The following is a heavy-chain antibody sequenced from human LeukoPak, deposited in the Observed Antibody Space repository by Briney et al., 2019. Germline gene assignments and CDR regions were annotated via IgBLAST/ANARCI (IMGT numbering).Heavy chain of an antibody. CDR3: ARVGVAGPFDY. V-gene: IGHV1-46*01. CDR1: GYSFSAYY. J-gene: IGHJ4*02. CDR2: INPSGGST. Sequence: EASVKVSCKASGYSFSAYYMHWVRQAPGQGLEWMGIINPSGGSTSYAQKFQGRVTMTRDTSTSTVYMELSSLRSEDTAVYYCARVGVAGPFDYWGQGTLVTVSS. D-gene: IGHD6-19*01.